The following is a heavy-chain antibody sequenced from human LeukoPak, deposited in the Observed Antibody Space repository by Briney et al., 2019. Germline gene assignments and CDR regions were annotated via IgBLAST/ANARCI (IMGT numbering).Heavy chain of an antibody. CDR3: ARRGGGLDY. Sequence: TGGSLRLSCTASGFTFSSYAMHWVRQAPGKGLEWVAVISYDGNNKYYADSVKGRFTISRDNSNNTLCLQMNSLRVEDTAVYYCARRGGGLDYWGQGTLVTVSS. V-gene: IGHV3-30-3*01. CDR2: ISYDGNNK. CDR1: GFTFSSYA. J-gene: IGHJ4*02.